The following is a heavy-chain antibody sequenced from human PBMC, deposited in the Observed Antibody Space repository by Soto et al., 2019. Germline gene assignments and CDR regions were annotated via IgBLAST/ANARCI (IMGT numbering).Heavy chain of an antibody. CDR1: GGTFSSYA. CDR3: ARGRLRLGELSLDLSGQYGMDV. J-gene: IGHJ6*02. V-gene: IGHV1-69*01. D-gene: IGHD3-16*02. CDR2: IIPIFGTA. Sequence: QVQLVQSGAEVKKPGSSVKVSCKASGGTFSSYAISWVRQAPGQGLEWMGGIIPIFGTANYAQKFQGRGTITADESTSTAYMELSSLRAEDTAVYYCARGRLRLGELSLDLSGQYGMDVWGQGTTVTVSS.